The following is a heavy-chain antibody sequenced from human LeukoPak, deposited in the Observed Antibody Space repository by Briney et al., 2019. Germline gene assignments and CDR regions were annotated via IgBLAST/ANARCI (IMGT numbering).Heavy chain of an antibody. CDR3: ARVPGPYAYYDSSTYSPDY. D-gene: IGHD3-22*01. CDR2: ISSSSTYI. Sequence: GGSLRLSCAASGFTFSSYNMNWVRQAPGKGLEWVSSISSSSTYIYYADSVKGRFTISRDNAKNSLYLQMNSLRVEDTAVYYCARVPGPYAYYDSSTYSPDYWGQGTLVTVSS. CDR1: GFTFSSYN. V-gene: IGHV3-21*01. J-gene: IGHJ4*02.